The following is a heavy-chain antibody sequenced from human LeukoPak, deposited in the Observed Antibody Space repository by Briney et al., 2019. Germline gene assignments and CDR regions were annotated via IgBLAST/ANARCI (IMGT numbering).Heavy chain of an antibody. J-gene: IGHJ6*02. CDR3: ARSSSGYYYYYYYGMDV. V-gene: IGHV4-59*01. Sequence: SEILSLTCTVSGGSISSYYWSWIRQPPGKGLGWIGYIYYSGSTNYNPSLKSRVTISVDTSKNQFSLKLSSVTAADTAVYYCARSSSGYYYYYYYGMDVWGQGTTVTVSS. D-gene: IGHD3-22*01. CDR1: GGSISSYY. CDR2: IYYSGST.